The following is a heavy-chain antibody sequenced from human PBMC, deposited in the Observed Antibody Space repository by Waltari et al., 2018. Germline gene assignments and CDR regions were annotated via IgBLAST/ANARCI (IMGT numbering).Heavy chain of an antibody. CDR3: AKGHSGSPTIFGVIYYGLEV. CDR2: ISGDSVST. J-gene: IGHJ6*02. D-gene: IGHD3-3*01. V-gene: IGHV3-23*01. CDR1: GSIFSTSA. Sequence: LLESGGGLVQPGGSLRLSCVASGSIFSTSAIPWVRPAPGKGLEWVSSISGDSVSTYYSDSVRGRFTISRDNSKDTVYLQMNSLRAEDRGLYFCAKGHSGSPTIFGVIYYGLEVWGQGTTVTVSS.